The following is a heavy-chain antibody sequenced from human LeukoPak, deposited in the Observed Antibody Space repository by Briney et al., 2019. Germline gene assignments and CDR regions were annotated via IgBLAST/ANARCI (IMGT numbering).Heavy chain of an antibody. V-gene: IGHV1-69*13. Sequence: GASVKVSCKASGYTFSNHGLHWVRQAPGQRLEWMGGITPIFGTAKYAQKFQGRVTITAVEPMSTAYMELSSLRSEDTAVYYCARGWLAETTVVTPYNYWGQGTLVTVSS. CDR3: ARGWLAETTVVTPYNY. CDR2: ITPIFGTA. CDR1: GYTFSNHG. D-gene: IGHD4-23*01. J-gene: IGHJ4*02.